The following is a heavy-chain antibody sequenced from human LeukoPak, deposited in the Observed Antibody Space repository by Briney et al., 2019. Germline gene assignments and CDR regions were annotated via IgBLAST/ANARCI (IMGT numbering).Heavy chain of an antibody. CDR1: GFTFSSYE. V-gene: IGHV3-48*03. CDR2: ISSSGSTI. D-gene: IGHD2-15*01. Sequence: PGGSLRLSCAASGFTFSSYEMNWVRQAPGKGLEWVSYISSSGSTIYYADSVKGRFTISRDSSKNTLYLQMNSLRAEDTAVYYCAKGVDYFDYWGQGTLVTVSS. CDR3: AKGVDYFDY. J-gene: IGHJ4*02.